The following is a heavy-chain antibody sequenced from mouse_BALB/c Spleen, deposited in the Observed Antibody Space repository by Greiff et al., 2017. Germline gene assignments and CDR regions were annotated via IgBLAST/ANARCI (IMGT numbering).Heavy chain of an antibody. D-gene: IGHD1-1*01. J-gene: IGHJ3*01. Sequence: EVQLQQSGPELVEPGASVKMSCKASGYTFTSYVMHWVKQTPGQGLEWIGYIKPYNEGTKYNEKFKGKATLTSDTSSSKASMVVSSLTSEDSAVYYCARSIATARLAYWGQGTLVTVSA. V-gene: IGHV1-14*01. CDR1: GYTFTSYV. CDR3: ARSIATARLAY. CDR2: IKPYNEGT.